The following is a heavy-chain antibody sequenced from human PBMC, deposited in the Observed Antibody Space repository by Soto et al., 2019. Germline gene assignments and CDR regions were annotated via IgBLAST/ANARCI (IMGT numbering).Heavy chain of an antibody. CDR1: GFTFSSYE. J-gene: IGHJ6*02. Sequence: GGALSLSCSASGFTFSSYEMNLVRQAPAKGLEWVSYISDSGRTIYYADSVKGRLTVSRDDAQNSVYLQMDSLRADDTAVYYFARALLHYDFWSGYSAYFYYGMHVWGQAMTVTVSS. CDR3: ARALLHYDFWSGYSAYFYYGMHV. D-gene: IGHD3-3*01. CDR2: ISDSGRTI. V-gene: IGHV3-48*03.